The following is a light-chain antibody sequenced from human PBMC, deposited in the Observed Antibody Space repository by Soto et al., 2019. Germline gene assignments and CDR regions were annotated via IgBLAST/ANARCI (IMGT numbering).Light chain of an antibody. V-gene: IGLV2-14*01. Sequence: QSVLTKPASVSGSPGQSITIPCSGRSSDLGGLNYVSWYQQHPGQVTKLIIYKVDNRPSGISDRFSASKSGNTASLTISVLQAEDEAHYYCSSYTTVPSPQWVFAGGTKLTVL. CDR2: KVD. CDR1: SSDLGGLNY. CDR3: SSYTTVPSPQWV. J-gene: IGLJ3*02.